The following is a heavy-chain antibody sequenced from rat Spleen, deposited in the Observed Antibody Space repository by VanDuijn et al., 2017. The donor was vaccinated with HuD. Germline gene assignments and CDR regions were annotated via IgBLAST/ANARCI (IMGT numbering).Heavy chain of an antibody. V-gene: IGHV5-17*01. CDR2: IIYDGSGT. D-gene: IGHD5-1*01. CDR1: GFTFSDYA. Sequence: EVNLLEAGGGLVQSGGSMRLSCAASGFTFSDYAMAWVRQAPKKGLEWVATIIYDGSGTDYRDSVKGRFTISRDHAKSTLYLQMDGLRSEDTATYYCARERAGSWVFFDYWGQGVMVTVSS. J-gene: IGHJ2*01. CDR3: ARERAGSWVFFDY.